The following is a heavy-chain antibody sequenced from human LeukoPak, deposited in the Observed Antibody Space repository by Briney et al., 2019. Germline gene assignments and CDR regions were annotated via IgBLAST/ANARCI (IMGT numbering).Heavy chain of an antibody. D-gene: IGHD2-15*01. CDR2: ISSSGSTI. CDR1: GFTFSSYE. V-gene: IGHV3-48*03. CDR3: ARVGYCSGGSCWDLDY. J-gene: IGHJ4*02. Sequence: GGSLRLSCAASGFTFSSYERNWVRQAPGKGLEWVSYISSSGSTIYYADSVKGRFTISRDNAKNSLYLQMNSLRAEDTAVYYCARVGYCSGGSCWDLDYWGQGTLVTVSS.